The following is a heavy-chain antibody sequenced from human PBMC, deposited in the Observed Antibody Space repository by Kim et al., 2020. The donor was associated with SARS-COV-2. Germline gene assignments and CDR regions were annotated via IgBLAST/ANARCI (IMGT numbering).Heavy chain of an antibody. J-gene: IGHJ6*03. CDR2: IWYDGSNK. V-gene: IGHV3-33*01. D-gene: IGHD3-10*01. CDR1: GFTFSSYG. Sequence: GGSLRLSCAASGFTFSSYGMHWVRQAPGKGLEWVAVIWYDGSNKYYADSVKGRFTISRDNSKNTLYLQMNSLRAEDTAVYYCARARSSGSAGNYYYMDVWGKGTTVTVSS. CDR3: ARARSSGSAGNYYYMDV.